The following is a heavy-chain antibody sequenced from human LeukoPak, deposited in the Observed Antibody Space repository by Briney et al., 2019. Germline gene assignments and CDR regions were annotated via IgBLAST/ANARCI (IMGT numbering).Heavy chain of an antibody. J-gene: IGHJ5*02. CDR1: GGSISSGGYY. CDR2: IYYSGST. CDR3: ARDYGSGSGWFDP. Sequence: SETLSLTCTVSGGSISSGGYYWSWIRQHPGKGLEWIGYIYYSGSTYYNPSLKSRVTISVDTSKNQFSLKLSSVTAADTAVYYCARDYGSGSGWFDPWGQGTLVTVSS. D-gene: IGHD3-10*01. V-gene: IGHV4-31*03.